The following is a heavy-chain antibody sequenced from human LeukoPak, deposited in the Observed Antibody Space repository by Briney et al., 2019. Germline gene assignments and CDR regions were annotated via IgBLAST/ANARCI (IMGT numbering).Heavy chain of an antibody. CDR1: GYSISSGYY. D-gene: IGHD3-10*01. CDR2: IFHSGST. Sequence: SETLSLTCAVAGYSISSGYYGGWIRRPPGKGLEGIGTIFHSGSTYYNPSLKSRVNMSVDTSKDQISLKLSSVTAADTAVYYCARASGSYGSGSYYYYGMDVWGKGTTVTVSS. J-gene: IGHJ6*04. CDR3: ARASGSYGSGSYYYYGMDV. V-gene: IGHV4-38-2*01.